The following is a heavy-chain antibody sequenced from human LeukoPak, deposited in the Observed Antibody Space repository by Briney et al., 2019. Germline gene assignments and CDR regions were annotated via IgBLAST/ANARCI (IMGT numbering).Heavy chain of an antibody. Sequence: PGGSLRLSCAASGFTFSSYGMHWVRQAPGKGLEWVAVISYDGSNKYYADSVKGRFTISRDNSKNTLYLQMNSLRAEGTAVYYCAKGGLAFFGVFINYGGQGPLVPVSS. D-gene: IGHD3-3*01. CDR1: GFTFSSYG. CDR2: ISYDGSNK. CDR3: AKGGLAFFGVFINY. J-gene: IGHJ4*02. V-gene: IGHV3-30*18.